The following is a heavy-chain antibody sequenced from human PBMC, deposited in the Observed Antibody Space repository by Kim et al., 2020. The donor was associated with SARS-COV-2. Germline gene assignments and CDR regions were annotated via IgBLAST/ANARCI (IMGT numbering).Heavy chain of an antibody. CDR2: IYSNGDT. J-gene: IGHJ4*02. V-gene: IGHV3-53*01. D-gene: IGHD3-22*01. CDR3: SRKNDIGGHGDF. CDR1: GFTVGRNY. Sequence: GGSLRLSCAVSGFTVGRNYMTWVRQAPGKGLEWVSLIYSNGDTNDADSVRGRFTISRDSSKNTLFLQMNSLRAEDSAGYYCSRKNDIGGHGDFWGRGT.